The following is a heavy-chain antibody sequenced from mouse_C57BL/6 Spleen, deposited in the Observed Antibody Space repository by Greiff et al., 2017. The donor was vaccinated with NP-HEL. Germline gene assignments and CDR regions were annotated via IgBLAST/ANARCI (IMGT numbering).Heavy chain of an antibody. CDR3: ASYIHSRNDAMDY. Sequence: QVQLQQPGAELVKPGASVKLSCKASVYTFTSYWMQWVKQRPGQGLEWIGEIDPSDSYTNYNQKFKGKATLTVDTSSSTAYMQLSSLTSEDSAVYYCASYIHSRNDAMDYWGQGTSVTVSS. CDR1: VYTFTSYW. D-gene: IGHD1-1*01. CDR2: IDPSDSYT. J-gene: IGHJ4*01. V-gene: IGHV1-50*01.